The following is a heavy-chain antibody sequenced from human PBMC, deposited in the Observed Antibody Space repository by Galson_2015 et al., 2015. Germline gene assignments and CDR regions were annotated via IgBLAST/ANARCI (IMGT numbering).Heavy chain of an antibody. CDR3: ARGAHGIIYYYYHMDV. Sequence: SVKVSCKASGDSFNSYTISWVRQAPGQGLEWMGGIIPLFHTPNYAQKFQGRVTITADESTSTVYMELRSLRSEDTAIYYCARGAHGIIYYYYHMDVWGKGTTVTVSS. J-gene: IGHJ6*03. D-gene: IGHD3-10*01. CDR1: GDSFNSYT. V-gene: IGHV1-69*13. CDR2: IIPLFHTP.